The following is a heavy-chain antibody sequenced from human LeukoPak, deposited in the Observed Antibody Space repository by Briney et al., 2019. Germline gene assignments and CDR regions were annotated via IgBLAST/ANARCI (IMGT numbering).Heavy chain of an antibody. CDR3: ARDQARNYYDTSGYKPLFGLLDY. J-gene: IGHJ4*02. CDR1: GFTFSSYG. Sequence: PGGSLRLSCAASGFTFSSYGMHWVRQAPGKGLEWVAVIWHDGSNKFYADSVQGRFTISRDSSKDTLYLQMNSLRAEDTAVYYCARDQARNYYDTSGYKPLFGLLDYWGQGTLVTVSS. CDR2: IWHDGSNK. D-gene: IGHD3-22*01. V-gene: IGHV3-33*01.